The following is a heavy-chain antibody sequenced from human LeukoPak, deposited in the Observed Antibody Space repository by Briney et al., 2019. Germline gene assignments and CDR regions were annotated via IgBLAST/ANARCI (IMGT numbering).Heavy chain of an antibody. Sequence: GGSLRLSCAASGFTFSSYEMNWVRQAPGKGLEWVSYISSSGNTIYYADSVKGRFTISRDNAKNSLYLQMNSLRAEDTAVYYCARVSVTSRNDYWGQGTLVTVSS. CDR3: ARVSVTSRNDY. V-gene: IGHV3-48*03. CDR1: GFTFSSYE. D-gene: IGHD2-21*02. CDR2: ISSSGNTI. J-gene: IGHJ4*02.